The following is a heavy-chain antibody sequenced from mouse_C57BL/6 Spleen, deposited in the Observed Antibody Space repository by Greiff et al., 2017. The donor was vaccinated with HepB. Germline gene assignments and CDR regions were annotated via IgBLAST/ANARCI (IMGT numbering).Heavy chain of an antibody. V-gene: IGHV3-6*01. Sequence: EVKLQESGPGLVKPSQSLSLTCSVTGYSITSGYYWNWIRQFPGNKLEWMGYISYDGSNNYNPSLKNRISITRDTSKNQFFLKLNSVTTEDTATEDCARTYYGNYDYYAMDYWGQGTSVTVSS. CDR3: ARTYYGNYDYYAMDY. D-gene: IGHD2-10*01. CDR2: ISYDGSN. J-gene: IGHJ4*01. CDR1: GYSITSGYY.